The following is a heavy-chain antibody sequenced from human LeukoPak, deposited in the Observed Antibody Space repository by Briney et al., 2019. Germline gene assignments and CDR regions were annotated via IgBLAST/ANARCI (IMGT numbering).Heavy chain of an antibody. D-gene: IGHD3-22*01. Sequence: ASVKVSCKASGYTFTSYGITWVRQVPGQGLEWMGWISDYNGNTKYAQKFQGRVTMTTDTSTSTAYMELRSLRSDDTAVYYCARGFPPRRNYDSRGYYSYYFDYWGQGTLVTVSS. CDR3: ARGFPPRRNYDSRGYYSYYFDY. J-gene: IGHJ4*02. CDR2: ISDYNGNT. CDR1: GYTFTSYG. V-gene: IGHV1-18*01.